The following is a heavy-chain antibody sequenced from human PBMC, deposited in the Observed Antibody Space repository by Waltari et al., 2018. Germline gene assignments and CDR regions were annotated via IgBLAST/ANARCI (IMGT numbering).Heavy chain of an antibody. CDR1: GFTFSKFA. D-gene: IGHD3-10*01. CDR2: ISYTGDDT. CDR3: AKARRISMVQGVISDF. Sequence: EMQLVESGGALVLPGGSLRLSCTASGFTFSKFAISWVRQAPGKGLEWVSSISYTGDDTDDADSVKGRFSISRENSRNTVFLQMNNLRHEDTAMYFCAKARRISMVQGVISDFWGQGTLVTVSS. J-gene: IGHJ4*02. V-gene: IGHV3-23*04.